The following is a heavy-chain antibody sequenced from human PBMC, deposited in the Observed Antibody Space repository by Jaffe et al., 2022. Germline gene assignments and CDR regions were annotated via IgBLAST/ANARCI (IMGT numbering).Heavy chain of an antibody. V-gene: IGHV4-34*01. CDR1: GGSFSGYY. Sequence: QVQLQQWGAGLLKPSETLSLTCAVYGGSFSGYYWSWIRQPPGKGLEWIGEINHSGSTNYNPSLKSRVTISVDTSKNQFSLKLSSVTAADTAVYYCARVNSKGTVTTLSRVAYMDVWGKGTTVTVSS. CDR3: ARVNSKGTVTTLSRVAYMDV. D-gene: IGHD4-17*01. J-gene: IGHJ6*03. CDR2: INHSGST.